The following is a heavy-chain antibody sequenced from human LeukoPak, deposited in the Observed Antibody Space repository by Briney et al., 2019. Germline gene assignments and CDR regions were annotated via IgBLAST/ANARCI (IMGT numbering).Heavy chain of an antibody. CDR3: ARDVLSDTYYYDSSGYYHRPLFDY. CDR1: GYTFTGYY. CDR2: INPNSGGT. D-gene: IGHD3-22*01. J-gene: IGHJ4*02. V-gene: IGHV1-2*02. Sequence: GASVKASCKASGYTFTGYYMHWVRQAPGQGLEWMGWINPNSGGTNYAQKFQGRVTMTMDTSISTAYMELSRLRSDDTAVYYCARDVLSDTYYYDSSGYYHRPLFDYWGQGTLVTVSS.